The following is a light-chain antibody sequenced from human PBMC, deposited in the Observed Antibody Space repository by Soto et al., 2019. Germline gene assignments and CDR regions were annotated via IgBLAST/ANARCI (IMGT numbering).Light chain of an antibody. J-gene: IGKJ1*01. CDR1: QSISSW. CDR2: DAS. Sequence: DIQMTQSPSTLSASVGDRVIITCRARQSISSWLAWYQQKPGKAPKLLIYDASSLESGVPSRFSGSGSGTEFTLNISCLLPADFAKYYCQQYNSYSLTFGQGTKVEIK. V-gene: IGKV1-5*01. CDR3: QQYNSYSLT.